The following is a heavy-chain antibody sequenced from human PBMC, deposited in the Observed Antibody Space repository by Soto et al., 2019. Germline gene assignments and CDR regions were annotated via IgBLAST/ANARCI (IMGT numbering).Heavy chain of an antibody. CDR1: GLSFSSYA. V-gene: IGHV3-33*01. J-gene: IGHJ4*02. CDR2: IWYDGSNK. CDR3: ARELERVFDY. D-gene: IGHD1-1*01. Sequence: QVQLVESGGGVVQPGRSLRLSCAASGLSFSSYAMHWVRQAPGKGLEWVAVIWYDGSNKYYADSVKGRFTISRDNSKNTLYLQMNSLRIEYTAVYYCARELERVFDYWGQGTLVTVSS.